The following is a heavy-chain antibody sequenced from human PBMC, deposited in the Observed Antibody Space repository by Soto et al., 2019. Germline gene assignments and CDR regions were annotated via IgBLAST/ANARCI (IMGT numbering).Heavy chain of an antibody. CDR1: GFTVSSNY. J-gene: IGHJ3*02. Sequence: EVQLVESGGGLIQPGGSLRLSCAASGFTVSSNYMSWVRQAPGKGLEWVSVIYSGGSTYYADSVKGRFTISRDNSKNTLYLQMNSLRAEDMAVYYCARNYDSTAGGAFDIWGQGTMVTVSS. CDR3: ARNYDSTAGGAFDI. D-gene: IGHD3-22*01. CDR2: IYSGGST. V-gene: IGHV3-53*01.